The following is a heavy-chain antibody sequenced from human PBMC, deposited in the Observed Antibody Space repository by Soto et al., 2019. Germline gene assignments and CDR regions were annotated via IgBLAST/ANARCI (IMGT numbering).Heavy chain of an antibody. D-gene: IGHD1-1*01. J-gene: IGHJ5*02. CDR3: ARRLERDNCFDP. V-gene: IGHV5-51*01. Sequence: GESLKISCKGSGYSFTTYWIAWLRQLPGKGLECMGIIYPGDSDARYSPSFQGQVTISADKSISTAFLQWSSLKASDTAIDYCARRLERDNCFDPWGQGTLVTVSS. CDR2: IYPGDSDA. CDR1: GYSFTTYW.